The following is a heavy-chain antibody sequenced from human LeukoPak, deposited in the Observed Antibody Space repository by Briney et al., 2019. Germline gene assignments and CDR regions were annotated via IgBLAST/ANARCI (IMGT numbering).Heavy chain of an antibody. CDR3: ARDRVGATPTNWFYP. CDR2: INPNSGGT. Sequence: GASVKVSCKASGYTFTGYYMHWERQAPGQGLEWMGWINPNSGGTNYAQKFQGRVTMTRYTSISTAYMELSRLRSDDTAVYYCARDRVGATPTNWFYPWGQGTLVAVSS. CDR1: GYTFTGYY. D-gene: IGHD1-26*01. J-gene: IGHJ5*02. V-gene: IGHV1-2*02.